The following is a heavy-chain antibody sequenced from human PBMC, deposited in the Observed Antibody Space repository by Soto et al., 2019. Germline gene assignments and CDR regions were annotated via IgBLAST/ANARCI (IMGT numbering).Heavy chain of an antibody. Sequence: GGSLRLSCAASGFTFSSYWMHWVRQAPGKGLEWVSRINSDWGSTSYADSVKGRFTISRDNAKNTLYLQMNSLRAEDTAVYYCARDKTNAFDIWGQGTMVTVSS. D-gene: IGHD4-17*01. J-gene: IGHJ3*02. CDR2: INSDWGST. CDR1: GFTFSSYW. V-gene: IGHV3-74*01. CDR3: ARDKTNAFDI.